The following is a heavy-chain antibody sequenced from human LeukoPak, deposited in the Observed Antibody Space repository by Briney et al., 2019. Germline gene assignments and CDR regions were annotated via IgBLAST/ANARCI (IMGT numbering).Heavy chain of an antibody. J-gene: IGHJ4*02. CDR2: ASYDGSNT. CDR1: GINISSYG. Sequence: GGSLRLSCATSGINISSYGMHWVRQAPGKGLEWVAVASYDGSNTYYADSVKGRFTISRDNSKNTLYLHMNSLTSEDTAVYYCARVRDYGGNSDYWGQGTLVTVSS. CDR3: ARVRDYGGNSDY. D-gene: IGHD4-23*01. V-gene: IGHV3-30*03.